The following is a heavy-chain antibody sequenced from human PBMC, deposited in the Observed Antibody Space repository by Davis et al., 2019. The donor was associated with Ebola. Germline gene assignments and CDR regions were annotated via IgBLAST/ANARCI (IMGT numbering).Heavy chain of an antibody. CDR3: ANTGMDV. Sequence: GESLKISCAASGFTFSSYSMNWVRQAPGKGLEWVAVISYDGSNKYYADSVKGRFTISRDNSKNTLYLQMNSLRAEDTAVYYCANTGMDVWGQGTTVTVSS. CDR1: GFTFSSYS. V-gene: IGHV3-30*18. CDR2: ISYDGSNK. J-gene: IGHJ6*02.